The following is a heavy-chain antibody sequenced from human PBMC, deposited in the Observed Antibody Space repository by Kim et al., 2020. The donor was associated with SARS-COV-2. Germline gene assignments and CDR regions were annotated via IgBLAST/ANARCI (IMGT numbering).Heavy chain of an antibody. V-gene: IGHV3-33*01. Sequence: GGSLRLSCAASGFTFSSYGMHWVRQAPGKGLEWVAVIWYDGSNKYYADSVKGRFTISRDNSKNTLYLQMNSLRAEDTAVYYCARDLLGSGSYTFDWFDPWGQGTLVTVSS. CDR3: ARDLLGSGSYTFDWFDP. J-gene: IGHJ5*02. D-gene: IGHD3-10*01. CDR2: IWYDGSNK. CDR1: GFTFSSYG.